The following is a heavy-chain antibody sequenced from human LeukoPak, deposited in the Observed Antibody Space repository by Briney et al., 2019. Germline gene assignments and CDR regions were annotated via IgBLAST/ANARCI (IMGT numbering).Heavy chain of an antibody. V-gene: IGHV3-21*01. CDR3: ARDVAVRGFYYYYGMDV. Sequence: GGSLRLSCAASGFTFSSYSMNWVRQAPGKGLEWVSSISSSSSYIYYADSVKGRFTISRDNAKNSLYLQMPSLRAEDTAVYYCARDVAVRGFYYYYGMDVWGQGTTVTVSS. CDR1: GFTFSSYS. CDR2: ISSSSSYI. J-gene: IGHJ6*02. D-gene: IGHD5-12*01.